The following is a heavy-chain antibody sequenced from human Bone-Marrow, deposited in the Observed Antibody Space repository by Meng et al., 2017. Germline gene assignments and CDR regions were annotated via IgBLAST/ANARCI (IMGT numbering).Heavy chain of an antibody. Sequence: SVKVSCKASGGTFSSYAISWVRQAPGQGLEWMGRIIPILGIANYAQKFQGRVTITADKSTSTAYMELSSLRSEDTAVYYCARDLTHDSSGYYFFGPNWFDPWGQGTLVTVSS. D-gene: IGHD3-22*01. CDR3: ARDLTHDSSGYYFFGPNWFDP. J-gene: IGHJ5*02. CDR1: GGTFSSYA. V-gene: IGHV1-69*04. CDR2: IIPILGIA.